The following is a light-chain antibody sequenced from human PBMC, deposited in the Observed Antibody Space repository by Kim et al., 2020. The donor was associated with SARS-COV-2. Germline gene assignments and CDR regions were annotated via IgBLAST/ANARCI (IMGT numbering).Light chain of an antibody. CDR1: RSNIGEGYD. Sequence: VTISCTGSRSNIGEGYDVHWYQQLPGTAPKLLIYGNSNRPSGVPDRFSGSKSGTSASLAITGLQAEDEADYYCQSYDSSLSGSYVFGTGTKVTVL. V-gene: IGLV1-40*01. J-gene: IGLJ1*01. CDR3: QSYDSSLSGSYV. CDR2: GNS.